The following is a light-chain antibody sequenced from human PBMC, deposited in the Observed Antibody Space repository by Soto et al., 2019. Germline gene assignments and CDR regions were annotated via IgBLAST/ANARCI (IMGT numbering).Light chain of an antibody. J-gene: IGLJ1*01. Sequence: QSVLTQPPSASGTPGQRVTISCSGSSSNIGSNAVNWYRHLPGTAPKLLIYSNNQRPSGVPDRFSGSKSGTSASLAISGLQSADEADYYCAAWDDSLNGFYVFGTGTKLTVL. V-gene: IGLV1-44*01. CDR2: SNN. CDR1: SSNIGSNA. CDR3: AAWDDSLNGFYV.